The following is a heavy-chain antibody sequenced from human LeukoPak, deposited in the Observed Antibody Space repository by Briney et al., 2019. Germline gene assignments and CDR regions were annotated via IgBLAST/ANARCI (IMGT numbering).Heavy chain of an antibody. J-gene: IGHJ4*02. CDR3: ARVPARRVVTTPTYFDY. CDR2: INHSGST. D-gene: IGHD2-21*02. V-gene: IGHV4-34*01. CDR1: GGSFSGYY. Sequence: SETLSLTCAVYGGSFSGYYWSWIRQPPGKGLEWIGEINHSGSTNYNPSLKSRVTISVDTSKNQFSLKLSSVTAADTAVYYCARVPARRVVTTPTYFDYWGQGTLVTVSS.